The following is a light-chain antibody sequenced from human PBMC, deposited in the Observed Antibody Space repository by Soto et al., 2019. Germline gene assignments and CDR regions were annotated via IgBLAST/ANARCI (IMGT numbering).Light chain of an antibody. J-gene: IGKJ2*01. CDR3: QQYNNWPPYT. Sequence: EIVMTQSPATLSVPLGERATLSCRASQDISSNLAWYQQKPGQAPRLLIYDASTRATGIPARFSGSGSETEFTLTISSLQSEDFAVYYCQQYNNWPPYTFGQGTKLEIK. V-gene: IGKV3-15*01. CDR1: QDISSN. CDR2: DAS.